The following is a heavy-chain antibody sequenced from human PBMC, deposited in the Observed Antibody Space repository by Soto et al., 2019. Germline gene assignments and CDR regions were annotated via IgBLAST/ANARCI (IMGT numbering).Heavy chain of an antibody. CDR1: GFTVSSNY. Sequence: PGGSLRLSCAASGFTVSSNYMSWVRQAPGKGLEWVSVIYSGGSTYYADSGKGRFTISRHNSKNTLYLQMNSLRAEDTAVYYCARGEGRTDYYYGMDVWGQGTTVTVSS. V-gene: IGHV3-53*04. CDR3: ARGEGRTDYYYGMDV. D-gene: IGHD1-26*01. J-gene: IGHJ6*02. CDR2: IYSGGST.